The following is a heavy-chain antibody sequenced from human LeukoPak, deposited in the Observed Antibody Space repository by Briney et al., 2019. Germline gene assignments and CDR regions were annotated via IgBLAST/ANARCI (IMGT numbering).Heavy chain of an antibody. CDR2: ISYDGSNK. Sequence: GGSLRLSCAASGFTFSSYGMHWVRQAPGKGLEWVAVISYDGSNKYYADSVKGRFTISRDNSKNTLYLQMNSLRAEDTAVYYCAKEEPGPLAFDIWGQGTMVTVSS. V-gene: IGHV3-30*18. J-gene: IGHJ3*02. D-gene: IGHD1-14*01. CDR1: GFTFSSYG. CDR3: AKEEPGPLAFDI.